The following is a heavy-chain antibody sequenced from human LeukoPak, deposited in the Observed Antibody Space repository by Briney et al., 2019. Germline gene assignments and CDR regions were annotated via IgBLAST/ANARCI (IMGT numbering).Heavy chain of an antibody. Sequence: SETLSLTCTVSGYSISSGYYWGWIRQPPGKGLEWIGSIYHSGSTYYNPSLKSRVTISVDTSKNQFSLKLSSVTAADTAVYYCARYCSSTSCYASADPWGQGTLVTVSS. CDR2: IYHSGST. D-gene: IGHD2-2*01. CDR3: ARYCSSTSCYASADP. CDR1: GYSISSGYY. V-gene: IGHV4-38-2*02. J-gene: IGHJ5*02.